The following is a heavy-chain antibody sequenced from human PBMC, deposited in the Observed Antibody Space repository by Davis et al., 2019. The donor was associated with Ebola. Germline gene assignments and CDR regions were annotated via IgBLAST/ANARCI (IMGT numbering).Heavy chain of an antibody. CDR3: ARHGKQWLVNNWFDP. CDR1: GGSINTYY. Sequence: PSETLSLTCTVSGGSINTYYWSWIRHPPGKGLEWIGYVYYSGSTNYNPSLKGRVTISLDMSKNQFSLKVTSVTAADTAVYYCARHGKQWLVNNWFDPWGQGTLVTVSS. V-gene: IGHV4-59*08. CDR2: VYYSGST. J-gene: IGHJ5*02. D-gene: IGHD6-19*01.